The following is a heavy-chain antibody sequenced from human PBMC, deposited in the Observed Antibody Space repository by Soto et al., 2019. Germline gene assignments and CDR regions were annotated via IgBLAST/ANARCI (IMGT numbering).Heavy chain of an antibody. CDR3: VRPVVQWVGNDAFDI. CDR2: ISYSGGS. D-gene: IGHD6-19*01. J-gene: IGHJ3*02. CDR1: GDSIATSSYY. V-gene: IGHV4-39*01. Sequence: QVQLQESGPGLVKPSETLSLTCTVSGDSIATSSYYWGWIRQPPGKGLEWIGTISYSGGSYYNPSLKSRVTIFADTSKNQFSLKLVSVTAADTAVYYCVRPVVQWVGNDAFDIWGHGTMVTVSS.